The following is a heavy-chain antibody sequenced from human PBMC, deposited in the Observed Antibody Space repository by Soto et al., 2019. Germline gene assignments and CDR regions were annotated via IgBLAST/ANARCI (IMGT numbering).Heavy chain of an antibody. D-gene: IGHD6-13*01. CDR2: ISGSDGST. Sequence: EVQLLESRGGLVQPGGSLRLSCAASGFTFSSYAMNWVRQAPGKGLEWVSVISGSDGSTYYADSVKGRFTISRDNSKNPLNLQMNSLRAEDTAVYYCARRSSSWYFDYWGQGTLVTVSS. CDR3: ARRSSSWYFDY. CDR1: GFTFSSYA. J-gene: IGHJ4*02. V-gene: IGHV3-23*01.